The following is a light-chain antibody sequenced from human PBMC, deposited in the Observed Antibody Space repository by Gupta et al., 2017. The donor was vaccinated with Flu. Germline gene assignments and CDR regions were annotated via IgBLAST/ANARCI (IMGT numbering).Light chain of an antibody. Sequence: DIQMTQSPSTLSASVGDSVTITCRASQSVSSWLAWYQQKPGKAPKLLIYKASSLERGVPSRFSGSGSGTEFTLTISSLQPDDFATYYCQQDNSYPTFGQGTKVEIK. V-gene: IGKV1-5*03. CDR3: QQDNSYPT. J-gene: IGKJ1*01. CDR1: QSVSSW. CDR2: KAS.